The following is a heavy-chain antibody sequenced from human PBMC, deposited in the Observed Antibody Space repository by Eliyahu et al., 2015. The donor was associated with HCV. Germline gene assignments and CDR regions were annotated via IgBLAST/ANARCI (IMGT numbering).Heavy chain of an antibody. CDR1: GFTFXDSP. J-gene: IGHJ4*02. CDR3: TRQVSEFWSTHGF. Sequence: EVQLVESGGGLVQPGGSLKLSCAASGFTFXDSPVHWVRQASGKGLEWVGRIRSKTNNYATEYAASVKGRFTISRDDSKKTAFLQMNNLRTEDTAVYFCTRQVSEFWSTHGFWGQGTLVTVSS. V-gene: IGHV3-73*01. CDR2: IRSKTNNYAT. D-gene: IGHD5-24*01.